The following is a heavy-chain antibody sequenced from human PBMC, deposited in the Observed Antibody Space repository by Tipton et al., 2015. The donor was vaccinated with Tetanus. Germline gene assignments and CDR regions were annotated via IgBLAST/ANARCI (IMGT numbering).Heavy chain of an antibody. V-gene: IGHV4-59*06. CDR1: GGSFSSYF. Sequence: TLSLTCTVSGGSFSSYFWNWIRQRPGKGPEWIGYIYYSGDTYYNPSLKSRVSMSVDTSKNQFSLNLSSVTAADTAVYYCARDQGGGRVVRLNWLDPWGQGTLVTVSS. D-gene: IGHD6-6*01. CDR3: ARDQGGGRVVRLNWLDP. J-gene: IGHJ5*02. CDR2: IYYSGDT.